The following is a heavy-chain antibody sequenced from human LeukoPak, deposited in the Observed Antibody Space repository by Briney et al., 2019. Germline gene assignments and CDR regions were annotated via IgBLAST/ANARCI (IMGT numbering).Heavy chain of an antibody. D-gene: IGHD6-6*01. V-gene: IGHV3-30*03. CDR1: GFTFSHYF. J-gene: IGHJ4*02. CDR3: DPHDSSSPF. CDR2: ISSDGTNK. Sequence: PGRSLRLSCAASGFTFSHYFMHWVRQAPGKGLEWVAFISSDGTNKYYADSVKGRFTISRDNPKNTLYLQMNSPRDEDTAVYYCDPHDSSSPFWGPGTLVTVSS.